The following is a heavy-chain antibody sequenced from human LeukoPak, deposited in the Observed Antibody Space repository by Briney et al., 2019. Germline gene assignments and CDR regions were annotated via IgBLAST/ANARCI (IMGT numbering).Heavy chain of an antibody. V-gene: IGHV3-48*04. CDR3: ARYYYYYMDV. J-gene: IGHJ6*03. Sequence: GGSLRLSCTDSGFSFTSYGMNWVRQAPGKGLEWVSYISSTSGTKEYADSVNGRFTISRDNAKNSLYLQMNSLRAEDTAVYYCARYYYYYMDVWGKGTTVTVSS. CDR1: GFSFTSYG. CDR2: ISSTSGTK.